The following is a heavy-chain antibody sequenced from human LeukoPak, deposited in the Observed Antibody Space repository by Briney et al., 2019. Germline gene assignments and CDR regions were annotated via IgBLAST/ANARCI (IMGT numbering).Heavy chain of an antibody. CDR3: ARAPTGSGSYKTFDY. D-gene: IGHD3-10*01. Sequence: GSSVKVSCKASGYTFTGYYMHWVRQAPGQGLEWMEWINPNSGGTNYAQKFQGRVTMTRDTSISTAYMELSRLRSDDTAVYYCARAPTGSGSYKTFDYWGQGTLVTVSS. CDR1: GYTFTGYY. V-gene: IGHV1-2*02. CDR2: INPNSGGT. J-gene: IGHJ4*02.